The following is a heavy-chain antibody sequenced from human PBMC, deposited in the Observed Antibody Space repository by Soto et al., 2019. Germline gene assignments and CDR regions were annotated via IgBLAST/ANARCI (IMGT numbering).Heavy chain of an antibody. Sequence: PGESLKISCKGSGYSFTSYWIGWVRQMPGKGLEWMGIIYPGDSDTRYSPSFQGQVTISADKSISTAYLQWSSLKASDTAMYYCARHVLERNFINYYYYMDVWGKGTTVTVPS. V-gene: IGHV5-51*01. CDR1: GYSFTSYW. CDR2: IYPGDSDT. CDR3: ARHVLERNFINYYYYMDV. J-gene: IGHJ6*03. D-gene: IGHD3-3*02.